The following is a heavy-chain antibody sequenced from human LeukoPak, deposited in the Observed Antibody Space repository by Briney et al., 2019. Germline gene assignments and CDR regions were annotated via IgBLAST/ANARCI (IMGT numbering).Heavy chain of an antibody. D-gene: IGHD1-26*01. J-gene: IGHJ4*02. CDR3: ARDRYIVGATFDY. V-gene: IGHV3-48*01. CDR1: GFTFSSYS. Sequence: PGGSLRLSCAASGFTFSSYSMNWVRQAPGKGLEWVSYISSSSSTIYYADPVKGRFTISRDNAKNSLYLQMNSLRAEDTAVYYCARDRYIVGATFDYWGQGTLVTVSS. CDR2: ISSSSSTI.